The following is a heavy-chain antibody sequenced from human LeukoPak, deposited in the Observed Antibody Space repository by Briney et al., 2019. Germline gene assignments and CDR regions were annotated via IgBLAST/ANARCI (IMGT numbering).Heavy chain of an antibody. D-gene: IGHD3-3*01. CDR2: ISGSGGST. CDR3: ARILAGYVDY. CDR1: GFTFSSYG. Sequence: GGSLRLSCAASGFTFSSYGMSWVRQAPGKGLEWVSAISGSGGSTYYADSVKGRFTISRDNAKNLLYLQMNSLRAEDTAVYYCARILAGYVDYWGQGTLVTVSS. J-gene: IGHJ4*02. V-gene: IGHV3-23*01.